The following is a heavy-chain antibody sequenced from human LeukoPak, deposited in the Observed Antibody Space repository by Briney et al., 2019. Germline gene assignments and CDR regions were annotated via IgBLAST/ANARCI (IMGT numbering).Heavy chain of an antibody. CDR3: ARNEYETLDY. CDR2: TVGNGGST. V-gene: IGHV3-23*01. CDR1: GFTFSNYA. D-gene: IGHD2/OR15-2a*01. J-gene: IGHJ4*02. Sequence: SGGSLGLSCAASGFTFSNYAMSWVRQAPGKGLEWVSATVGNGGSTYYADSVKGRFTISRDNSKNTLYLQMNSLRAEDTALYYCARNEYETLDYWGQGTLVTVSS.